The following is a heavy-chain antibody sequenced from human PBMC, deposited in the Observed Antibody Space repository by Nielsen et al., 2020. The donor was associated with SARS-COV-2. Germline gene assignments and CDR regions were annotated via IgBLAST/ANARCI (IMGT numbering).Heavy chain of an antibody. J-gene: IGHJ6*02. V-gene: IGHV3-66*02. CDR1: GFTVSSNY. CDR3: AKDQGDYTYYYYGMDV. Sequence: GGSLRLSCAASGFTVSSNYMSWVRQAPGKGLEWVSVIYSGGSTYYADSVKGRFTISRDNSKNTLYLQMNSLRAEDTAVYYCAKDQGDYTYYYYGMDVWGQGTTVTVSS. CDR2: IYSGGST. D-gene: IGHD4-17*01.